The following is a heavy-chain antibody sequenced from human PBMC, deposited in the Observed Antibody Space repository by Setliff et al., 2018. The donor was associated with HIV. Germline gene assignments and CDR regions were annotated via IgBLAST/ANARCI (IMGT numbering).Heavy chain of an antibody. V-gene: IGHV3-48*03. Sequence: LRLSCAASGFTFSIYEMNWVRQAPGKGLEWVSYMTASGSTIYYADSVKGRFTVSRDNAKNSLYLQMNSLRAEDTAIYYCARDDPAGGIDYWGQGTLVTVSS. D-gene: IGHD1-26*01. J-gene: IGHJ4*02. CDR1: GFTFSIYE. CDR3: ARDDPAGGIDY. CDR2: MTASGSTI.